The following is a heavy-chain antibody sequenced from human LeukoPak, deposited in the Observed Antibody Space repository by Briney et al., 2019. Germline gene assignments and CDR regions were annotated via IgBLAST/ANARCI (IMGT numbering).Heavy chain of an antibody. CDR3: ARAGSWSPIGGCGY. J-gene: IGHJ4*02. CDR1: GYSFSSYY. CDR2: IIPTSGDT. D-gene: IGHD3-10*01. V-gene: IGHV1-46*01. Sequence: ASVKVSCKASGYSFSSYYMHWVRQAPGQGLEWMGLIIPTSGDTRFAQKFQGRVTLTRDTSSSTVYMEVSGLRSEDTAIYYCARAGSWSPIGGCGYWGQGTLVTVSS.